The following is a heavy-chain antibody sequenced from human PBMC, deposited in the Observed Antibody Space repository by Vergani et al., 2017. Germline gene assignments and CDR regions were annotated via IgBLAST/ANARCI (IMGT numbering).Heavy chain of an antibody. CDR2: LDWDDDK. V-gene: IGHV2-70*15. D-gene: IGHD3-22*01. Sequence: QVNLRESGPALVKPTQTLTLPCTFSGFSLSTSGMCVSWLRPPPGKALEWLARLDWDDDKYYSTSLKTRLTISKDTSKNQVVLTMTNMDPVDTATYYCARGGDSSGYYYFYWGQGTLVTVSS. CDR1: GFSLSTSGMC. J-gene: IGHJ4*02. CDR3: ARGGDSSGYYYFY.